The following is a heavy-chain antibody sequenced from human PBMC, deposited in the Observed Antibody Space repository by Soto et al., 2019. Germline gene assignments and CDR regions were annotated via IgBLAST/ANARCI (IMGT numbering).Heavy chain of an antibody. Sequence: GGSLRLSCAASGITFSSYWMHWVRQATGKGLVWVSRINSDGSSTSYAASVKGRFTISRDNAKNTLYLQMNSLRAEDTAVYYCATGRLYYDFWSGYYSRDYYYYYGMDVWGQGTTVTVSS. CDR1: GITFSSYW. J-gene: IGHJ6*02. CDR3: ATGRLYYDFWSGYYSRDYYYYYGMDV. V-gene: IGHV3-74*01. CDR2: INSDGSST. D-gene: IGHD3-3*01.